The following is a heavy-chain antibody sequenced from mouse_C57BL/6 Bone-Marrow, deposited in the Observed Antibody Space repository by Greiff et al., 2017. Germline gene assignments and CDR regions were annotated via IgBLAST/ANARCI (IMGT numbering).Heavy chain of an antibody. Sequence: QVQLKQSGAELVRPGASVKLSCKASGYTFTDYYINWVKQRPGQGLEWIARIYPGSGNTYYNEKFKGKATLTAEKSSSTAYMQLSSLTSEDSAVYCCARTVTTRYYAMDYWGQGTSVTVSS. D-gene: IGHD2-1*01. V-gene: IGHV1-76*01. J-gene: IGHJ4*01. CDR3: ARTVTTRYYAMDY. CDR1: GYTFTDYY. CDR2: IYPGSGNT.